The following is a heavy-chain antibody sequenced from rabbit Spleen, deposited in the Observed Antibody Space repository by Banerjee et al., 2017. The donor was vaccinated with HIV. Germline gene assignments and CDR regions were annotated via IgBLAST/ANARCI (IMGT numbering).Heavy chain of an antibody. CDR3: ARDLVAVIGWNFGL. Sequence: QEQLVESGGGLVKPQGSLTLTCKASGFSFSDKDVMCWVRQALGKGLEWIGCIATITGKTFYATWAKGRFTISRASSTTVTLQMTSLTAADTATYFCARDLVAVIGWNFGLWGQGTLVTVS. J-gene: IGHJ3*01. CDR2: IATITGKT. V-gene: IGHV1S45*01. D-gene: IGHD1-1*01. CDR1: GFSFSDKDV.